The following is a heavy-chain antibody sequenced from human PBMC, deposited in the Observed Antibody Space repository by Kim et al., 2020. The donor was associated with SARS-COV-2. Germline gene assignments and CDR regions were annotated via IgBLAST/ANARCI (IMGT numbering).Heavy chain of an antibody. CDR1: GFTFNRYD. Sequence: GGSLRLSCAASGFTFNRYDMLWVRQSTGESLEWVSAIGPTGDTYYADSVKGRFTISREDGGNSLYLQMNSLRAGDTAVYYCARDVFIRSNYYYNGMDVWGQGTTVIVSS. D-gene: IGHD3-10*01. J-gene: IGHJ6*02. CDR2: IGPTGDT. CDR3: ARDVFIRSNYYYNGMDV. V-gene: IGHV3-13*04.